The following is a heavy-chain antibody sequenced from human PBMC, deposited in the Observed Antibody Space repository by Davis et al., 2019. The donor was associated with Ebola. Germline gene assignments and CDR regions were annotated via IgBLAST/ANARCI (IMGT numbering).Heavy chain of an antibody. V-gene: IGHV3-21*01. Sequence: PGGSLRLSCAASGFTFSSYSMTWVRQAPGKGLEWVSSISSSSSYIYYADSVKGRFTISRDNAKNSLYLQMNSLRAEDTAVYYCARGRHDSSGYFYWGQGTLVTVSS. CDR3: ARGRHDSSGYFY. CDR1: GFTFSSYS. J-gene: IGHJ4*02. CDR2: ISSSSSYI. D-gene: IGHD3-22*01.